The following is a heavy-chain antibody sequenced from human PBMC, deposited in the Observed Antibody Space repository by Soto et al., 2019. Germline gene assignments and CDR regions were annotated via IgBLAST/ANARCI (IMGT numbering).Heavy chain of an antibody. CDR3: STLPHYGDPKAGF. Sequence: QLQLQESGPGLVKPSETLSLTCTVSGGSISNSNYYWGWIRQPPGKGLEWIGRIHYSGSTYYKSSLKSRGTISVDTSRNQFSLKLTSVTAADTAVYYCSTLPHYGDPKAGFWGQGTLVTVSS. D-gene: IGHD4-17*01. V-gene: IGHV4-39*01. CDR2: IHYSGST. CDR1: GGSISNSNYY. J-gene: IGHJ4*02.